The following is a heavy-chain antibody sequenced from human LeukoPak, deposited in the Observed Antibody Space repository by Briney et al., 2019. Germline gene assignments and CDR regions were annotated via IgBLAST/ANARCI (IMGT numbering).Heavy chain of an antibody. CDR3: ATGVRVLDVYNY. J-gene: IGHJ4*02. Sequence: AASVKVSCKVSGYTLTELSMHWVRQAPGKGLEWMGGFDPEDGETIYAQKFQGRVTMTEDTSTDTAYMELSSLRSEDTAVHYCATGVRVLDVYNYWGQGTLVTVSS. V-gene: IGHV1-24*01. D-gene: IGHD3-16*01. CDR1: GYTLTELS. CDR2: FDPEDGET.